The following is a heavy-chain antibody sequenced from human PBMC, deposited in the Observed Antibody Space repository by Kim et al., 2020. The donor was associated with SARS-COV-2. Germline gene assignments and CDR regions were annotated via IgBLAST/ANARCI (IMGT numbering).Heavy chain of an antibody. D-gene: IGHD2-15*01. CDR3: AKSVQDLDV. CDR1: GFNLRTYC. V-gene: IGHV3-23*01. J-gene: IGHJ6*01. Sequence: GGSLRLSCAASGFNLRTYCMGWVRQAPGTGLEWVSTIKNTDSKTYYADSVKGRFTISTDTSDNTLHLQMNSLRAEDTAVYYCAKSVQDLDVW. CDR2: IKNTDSKT.